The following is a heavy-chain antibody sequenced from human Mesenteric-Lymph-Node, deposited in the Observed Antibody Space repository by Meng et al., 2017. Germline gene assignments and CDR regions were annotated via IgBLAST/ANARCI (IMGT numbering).Heavy chain of an antibody. Sequence: ASVKVSCKASGYTFTGYYMHWVRQAPGQGLEWMGRINPNSGGTNYAQKFQGRVTMTRDTSISTAYMELSRLRSDDTAVYYCARSTRGYCSGGSCYNYWGQGTLVTVSS. CDR3: ARSTRGYCSGGSCYNY. V-gene: IGHV1-2*06. CDR1: GYTFTGYY. D-gene: IGHD2-15*01. CDR2: INPNSGGT. J-gene: IGHJ4*02.